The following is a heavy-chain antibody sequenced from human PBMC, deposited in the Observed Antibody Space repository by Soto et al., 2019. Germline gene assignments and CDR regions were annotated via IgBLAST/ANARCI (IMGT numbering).Heavy chain of an antibody. J-gene: IGHJ4*02. D-gene: IGHD1-1*01. CDR3: AKAVVRGVKNWLNYFDC. Sequence: GGSLRLSCTASGFTFDDYGMHWVRQAPGKGLEWVSAISWNSNIIYYAASVRGRFTTCRDNAKNSVYLQMNILRVEDTALYYCAKAVVRGVKNWLNYFDCWGQGTQVTVSS. V-gene: IGHV3-9*01. CDR1: GFTFDDYG. CDR2: ISWNSNII.